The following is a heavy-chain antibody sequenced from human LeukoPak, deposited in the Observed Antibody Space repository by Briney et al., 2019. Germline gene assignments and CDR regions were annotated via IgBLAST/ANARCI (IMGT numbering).Heavy chain of an antibody. D-gene: IGHD3-9*01. CDR1: GFTFSDYY. Sequence: PGGSLRLSCAASGFTFSDYYMSWIRQAPGKGLEWVSYISSSCSTIYYADSVKGRFTISRDNDKNSLYLQMNSLRAEDTAVYYCARVNYDILTGYYGGYYYYYMDVWGKGTTVTISS. V-gene: IGHV3-11*01. J-gene: IGHJ6*03. CDR3: ARVNYDILTGYYGGYYYYYMDV. CDR2: ISSSCSTI.